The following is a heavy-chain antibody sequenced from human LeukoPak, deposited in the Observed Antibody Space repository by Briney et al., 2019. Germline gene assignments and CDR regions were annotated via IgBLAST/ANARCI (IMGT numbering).Heavy chain of an antibody. D-gene: IGHD2-2*01. CDR1: GFTFSSYA. CDR3: AAVYCSSTSCYRPVFDY. Sequence: GGSLRLSCAASGFTFSSYAMSWVRQAPGKGLEWVSGISWNSGNIGYADSVKGRFTISRDNAKNSLYLQMNSLRTEDTAVYYCAAVYCSSTSCYRPVFDYWGQGTLVTVSS. CDR2: ISWNSGNI. J-gene: IGHJ4*02. V-gene: IGHV3-9*01.